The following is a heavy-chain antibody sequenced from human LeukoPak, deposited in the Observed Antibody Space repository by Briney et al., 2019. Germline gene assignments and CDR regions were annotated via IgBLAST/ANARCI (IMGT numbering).Heavy chain of an antibody. J-gene: IGHJ4*02. D-gene: IGHD3-22*01. V-gene: IGHV4-30-4*01. CDR3: ARGYYYDSSGCTLPLDY. CDR2: IYYSGST. Sequence: TLSLTCTVSGGSISSGDYYWSWIRQPPGKGLEWIGYIYYSGSTYYNPSLRSRVTISVDTSKNQFSLKLSSVTAADTAVYYCARGYYYDSSGCTLPLDYWGQGTLVTVSS. CDR1: GGSISSGDYY.